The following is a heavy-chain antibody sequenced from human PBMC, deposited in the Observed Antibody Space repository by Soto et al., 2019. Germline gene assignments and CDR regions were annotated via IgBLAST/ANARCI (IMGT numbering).Heavy chain of an antibody. V-gene: IGHV3-30-3*01. Sequence: PGGSLRLSCAASGFTFSSYAMHWVRQAPGKGLEWVAVISYDGSNKYYADSVKGRFTISRDNSKNTLYLQMNSLRAEDTAVYYCARGGITMIVVVTTPFDYWGQGTLVTSPQ. CDR2: ISYDGSNK. CDR3: ARGGITMIVVVTTPFDY. CDR1: GFTFSSYA. D-gene: IGHD3-22*01. J-gene: IGHJ4*02.